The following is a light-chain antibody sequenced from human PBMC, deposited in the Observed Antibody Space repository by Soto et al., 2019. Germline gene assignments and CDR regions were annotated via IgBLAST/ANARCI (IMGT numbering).Light chain of an antibody. CDR2: HAS. V-gene: IGKV1-5*01. J-gene: IGKJ1*01. Sequence: DIEMTQYPSTLPASVGDRVTITCRASQSISNWLAWYQKKPGTAPKLLIYHASTLESGVPSRFSGSGSGTELTLTISRMQPDDFATYYCQQYNSYSFGHGTKVDIK. CDR1: QSISNW. CDR3: QQYNSYS.